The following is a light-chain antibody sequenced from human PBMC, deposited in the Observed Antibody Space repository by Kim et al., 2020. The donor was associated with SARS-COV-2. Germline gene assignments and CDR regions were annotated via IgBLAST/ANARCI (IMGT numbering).Light chain of an antibody. CDR1: SSNIGSNY. J-gene: IGLJ2*01. Sequence: QSVLTQPPSASGTPGQRVTISCSGSSSNIGSNYVYWYQQLPGTAPKLLIYSNNQRPSGVPDRFSGSKSGTSASLAISGLRSEDEADYYCAAWDGSLSGPVFGGGTQLTVL. CDR2: SNN. V-gene: IGLV1-47*02. CDR3: AAWDGSLSGPV.